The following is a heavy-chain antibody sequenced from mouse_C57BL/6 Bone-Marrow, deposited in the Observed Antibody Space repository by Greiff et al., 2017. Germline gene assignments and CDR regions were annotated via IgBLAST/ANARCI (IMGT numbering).Heavy chain of an antibody. J-gene: IGHJ1*01. CDR2: IYPGSGST. V-gene: IGHV1-55*01. Sequence: QVQLQQPVPELFNPGASVRMSSQASAYTFTSSWVTWVKQRPGQGLEWIGDIYPGSGSTNYNEKFKSKATLTVDTSSSTAYMQLSSLTSEDSAFYYCALYSYGYGRDYCSFD. CDR3: ALYSYGYGRDYCSFD. CDR1: AYTFTSSW. D-gene: IGHD2-2*01.